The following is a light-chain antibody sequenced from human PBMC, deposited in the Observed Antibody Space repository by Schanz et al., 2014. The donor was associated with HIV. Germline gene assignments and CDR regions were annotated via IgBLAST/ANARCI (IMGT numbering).Light chain of an antibody. J-gene: IGKJ1*01. CDR3: QQYNTQMT. Sequence: DIQMTQSPSSVSASVGDRVTISCRASQGISSWVAWYQQKPGKAPKLLISQASILESDVPSRFSGSGSGTKFTLTINCLQPDDFASYYCQQYNTQMTFGQGTRVEVK. CDR2: QAS. CDR1: QGISSW. V-gene: IGKV1-5*03.